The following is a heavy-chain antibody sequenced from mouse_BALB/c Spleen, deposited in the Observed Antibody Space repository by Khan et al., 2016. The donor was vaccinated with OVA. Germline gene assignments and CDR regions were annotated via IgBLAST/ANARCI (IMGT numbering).Heavy chain of an antibody. CDR1: GFSLTSYG. Sequence: VKLLESGPGLVAPSQSLSITCTVSGFSLTSYGVHWVRQPPGKGLEWLGVIWTGGSTNYNSALMSRLSISKDNSKSQVFLKMNSLQTDDTAMYYCAGYYGNYGWYFDVWGAGTTVTVSS. J-gene: IGHJ1*01. CDR3: AGYYGNYGWYFDV. D-gene: IGHD2-1*01. CDR2: IWTGGST. V-gene: IGHV2-9*02.